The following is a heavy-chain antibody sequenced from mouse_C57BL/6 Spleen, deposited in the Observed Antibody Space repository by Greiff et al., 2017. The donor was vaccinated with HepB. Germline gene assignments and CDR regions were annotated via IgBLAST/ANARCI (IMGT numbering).Heavy chain of an antibody. J-gene: IGHJ2*01. CDR1: GYTFTSYW. CDR3: ASDYVSTGYYFDY. Sequence: VQLQESGAELVKPGASVKLSCKASGYTFTSYWMHWVKQRPGRGLEWIGRIDPNSGGTKYNEKFKSKATLTVDKPSSTAYKQLSSLTSEDSAVYYCASDYVSTGYYFDYWGQGTTLTVSS. V-gene: IGHV1-72*01. D-gene: IGHD2-4*01. CDR2: IDPNSGGT.